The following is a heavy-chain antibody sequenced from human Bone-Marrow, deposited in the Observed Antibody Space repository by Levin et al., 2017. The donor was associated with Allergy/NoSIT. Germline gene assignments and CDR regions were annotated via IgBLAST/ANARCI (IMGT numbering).Heavy chain of an antibody. CDR2: IYHSGST. D-gene: IGHD6-13*01. Sequence: SETLSLTCTVSGASISSADYYWSWIRQPPGTGPEWIGYIYHSGSTSFSPSLKSRVSISIDMSKNQFSLRLSSVTAADTALYYCVASKRGNPYSSNWCFDYWGQGTQVTVSS. J-gene: IGHJ4*02. CDR3: VASKRGNPYSSNWCFDY. V-gene: IGHV4-30-4*01. CDR1: GASISSADYY.